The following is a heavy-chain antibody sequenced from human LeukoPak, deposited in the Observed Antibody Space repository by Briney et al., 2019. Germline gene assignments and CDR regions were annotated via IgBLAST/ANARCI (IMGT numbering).Heavy chain of an antibody. D-gene: IGHD2-2*01. CDR1: GYYLCSGIYS. CDR2: ISTRLDT. CDR3: ARAEDGCSSASCYGH. Sequence: SQTLSLACSVSGYYLCSGIYSSSSIRQSAEKGLEWIGRISTRLDTNYKPSLKSRVTISIDMSRSQFSLKLRSVSAADTAVYFCARAEDGCSSASCYGHWGQGNLVTVSS. V-gene: IGHV4-61*02. J-gene: IGHJ4*02.